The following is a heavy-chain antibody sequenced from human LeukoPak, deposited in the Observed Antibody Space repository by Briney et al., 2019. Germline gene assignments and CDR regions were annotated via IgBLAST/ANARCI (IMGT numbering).Heavy chain of an antibody. D-gene: IGHD6-6*01. J-gene: IGHJ4*02. CDR2: ISPTGSTT. Sequence: PGGSLRLSCAASGFPFSSYAMSWARHPPGKGLVWVSRISPTGSTTSYADSVKGRFTVSRDNAKNTLYLQVNNLRAEDTAVYYCARGPNSNWSGLDFWGQGTLLTVSS. CDR1: GFPFSSYA. CDR3: ARGPNSNWSGLDF. V-gene: IGHV3-74*01.